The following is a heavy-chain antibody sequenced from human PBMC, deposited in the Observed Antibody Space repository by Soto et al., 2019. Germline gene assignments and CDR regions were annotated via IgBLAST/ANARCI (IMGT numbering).Heavy chain of an antibody. V-gene: IGHV4-39*01. D-gene: IGHD1-1*01. Sequence: SETLSLTCTVSGGSISSSSYYWGWIRQPPGKGFEWIWFIYYIGSTYSNPSLKSRVTLSVDTSKNQFSLKLSSVTAADTAVYYCARQTTFYYYYMDVWGKGTTVTVSS. CDR2: IYYIGST. CDR1: GGSISSSSYY. CDR3: ARQTTFYYYYMDV. J-gene: IGHJ6*03.